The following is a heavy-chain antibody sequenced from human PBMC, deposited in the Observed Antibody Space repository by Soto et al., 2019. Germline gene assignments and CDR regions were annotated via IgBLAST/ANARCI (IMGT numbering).Heavy chain of an antibody. V-gene: IGHV4-31*03. CDR1: GGSISSGGYY. J-gene: IGHJ6*03. D-gene: IGHD3-10*01. Sequence: SETLSLTCTLSGGSISSGGYYWSWIRQHTGKGLECIGYIYYSGSTYYNPSLKSRVTISVDTSKNQFSLKLSSVTAADTAVYYCARNGYYYGSWSYYPKWPTNYYYYYMDVWGKGTTVTVSS. CDR3: ARNGYYYGSWSYYPKWPTNYYYYYMDV. CDR2: IYYSGST.